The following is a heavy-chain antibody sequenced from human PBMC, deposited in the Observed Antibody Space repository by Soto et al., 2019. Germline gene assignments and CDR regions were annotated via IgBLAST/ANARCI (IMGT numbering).Heavy chain of an antibody. V-gene: IGHV3-11*06. CDR1: GFIFSDYY. Sequence: GGSLRLSCAASGFIFSDYYMSWIRQAPGKGLEWVSSISSSSSYIYYADSVKGRFTISRDNAKNSLYLQMNSLRAEDTAVYYCARDLPYYYDSRPLSPWGQGTLVTVSS. CDR2: ISSSSSYI. D-gene: IGHD3-22*01. CDR3: ARDLPYYYDSRPLSP. J-gene: IGHJ5*02.